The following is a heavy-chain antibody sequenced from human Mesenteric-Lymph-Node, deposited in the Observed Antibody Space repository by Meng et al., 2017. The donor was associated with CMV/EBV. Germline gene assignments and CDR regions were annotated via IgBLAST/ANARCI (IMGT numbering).Heavy chain of an antibody. V-gene: IGHV3-30-3*01. CDR2: ISYDGSNK. J-gene: IGHJ6*02. CDR3: ARDLKRGTYCGGGTCSSNFFYGMDV. D-gene: IGHD2-15*01. Sequence: GGSLRLSCAASGFTFSSYAMHWVRQAPAKGLEWVAVISYDGSNKYYADSLKGRFSVSRDNSKNTLCLQMNSLRAEDTAVYYCARDLKRGTYCGGGTCSSNFFYGMDVWGQGTTVTVSS. CDR1: GFTFSSYA.